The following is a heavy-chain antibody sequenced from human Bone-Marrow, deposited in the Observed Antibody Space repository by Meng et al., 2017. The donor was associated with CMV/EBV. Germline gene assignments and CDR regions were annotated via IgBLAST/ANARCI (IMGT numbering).Heavy chain of an antibody. J-gene: IGHJ6*02. CDR1: GFTFSSYS. D-gene: IGHD3-3*01. Sequence: GESLKISCAASGFTFSSYSMNWVRQAPGKGLEWVSSISSSSSYIYYADSVKGRFTISRDNAKNTLHLQMNSLRAEDTAVYYCAKSPRAYSTIFGVVTGHMDVWGQGTTVTVSS. CDR2: ISSSSSYI. V-gene: IGHV3-21*01. CDR3: AKSPRAYSTIFGVVTGHMDV.